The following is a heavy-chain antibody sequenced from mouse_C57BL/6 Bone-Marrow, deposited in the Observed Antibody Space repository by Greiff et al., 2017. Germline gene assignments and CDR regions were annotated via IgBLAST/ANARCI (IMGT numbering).Heavy chain of an antibody. J-gene: IGHJ2*01. D-gene: IGHD2-1*01. V-gene: IGHV14-4*01. CDR2: IDPEIGDT. CDR3: SSFYGNYFDF. Sequence: EVKLQESGAELVRPGASVKLSCTASGFNIKDDYIHWVKQRPEQGLEWIGWIDPEIGDTKYASKFQGKATITSDTSSNTAYLQLSSLTSEDTAVYYCSSFYGNYFDFWGQGTPRTVAS. CDR1: GFNIKDDY.